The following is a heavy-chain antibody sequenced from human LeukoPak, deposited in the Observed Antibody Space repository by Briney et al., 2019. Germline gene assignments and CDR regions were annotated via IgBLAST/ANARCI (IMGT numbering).Heavy chain of an antibody. Sequence: VKPSETLSLTCTVSGGSISSSSYYWGWIRQPPGKGLEWIGSIYYSGSTYYNPSLKSRVTISVDTSKNQFSLKLSSVTAADTAVYYCAGTRRGMITSYAFDIWGQGTMVTVSS. CDR2: IYYSGST. D-gene: IGHD3-16*01. CDR3: AGTRRGMITSYAFDI. J-gene: IGHJ3*02. CDR1: GGSISSSSYY. V-gene: IGHV4-39*07.